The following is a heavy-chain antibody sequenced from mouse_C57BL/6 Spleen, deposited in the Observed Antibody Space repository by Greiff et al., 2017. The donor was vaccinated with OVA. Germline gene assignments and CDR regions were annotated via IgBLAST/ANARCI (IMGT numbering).Heavy chain of an antibody. J-gene: IGHJ1*03. CDR1: GYIFTNYW. CDR2: IHPADSDT. V-gene: IGHV1-74*01. D-gene: IGHD1-1*01. Sequence: QVQLQQPGAELVKPGASVKVSCKASGYIFTNYWMYWVKQRPGQGLEWIGRIHPADSDTNYNQKFKGKATLTVDKSSITPYMQHSSLKSEDSAVKYSAITQFATVVPFDVWRTVTTIAVSS. CDR3: AITQFATVVPFDV.